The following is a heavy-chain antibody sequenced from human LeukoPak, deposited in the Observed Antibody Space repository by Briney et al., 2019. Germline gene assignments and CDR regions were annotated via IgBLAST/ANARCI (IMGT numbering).Heavy chain of an antibody. CDR2: INPNSGGT. CDR1: GYTFTGYY. D-gene: IGHD3-22*01. CDR3: ARSDGSGQGPLDY. J-gene: IGHJ4*02. V-gene: IGHV1-2*04. Sequence: ASVKVSCKASGYTFTGYYMHWVRQAPGQGLEWMGWINPNSGGTNYAQKFQGWVTMTRDTSISTAYMELSRLRSDDTAVYYCARSDGSGQGPLDYWGQGTLVTVSS.